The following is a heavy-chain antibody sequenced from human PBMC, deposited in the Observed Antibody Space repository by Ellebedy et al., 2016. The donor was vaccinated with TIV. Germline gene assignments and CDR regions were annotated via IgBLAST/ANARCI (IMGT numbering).Heavy chain of an antibody. D-gene: IGHD2-15*01. CDR3: AKVAGFCSGGSCYSDY. J-gene: IGHJ4*02. V-gene: IGHV3-48*01. Sequence: GESLKISCAASGLTFSSYSMNWVRQAPGKGLEWVSYISSSGSPIHYADSVKGRFSISRDNVKNTLYLQMNSLRADDTAVYYCAKVAGFCSGGSCYSDYWGQGTLVTVSS. CDR2: ISSSGSPI. CDR1: GLTFSSYS.